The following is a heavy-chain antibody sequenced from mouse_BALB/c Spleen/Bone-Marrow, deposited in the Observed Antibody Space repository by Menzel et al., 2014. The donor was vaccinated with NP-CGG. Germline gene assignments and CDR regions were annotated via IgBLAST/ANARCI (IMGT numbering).Heavy chain of an antibody. J-gene: IGHJ4*01. Sequence: LQESGSVLVRPGASVKLSCKASGYTFTSYWMHWVKQRPGQGLEWIGNIYPGSGSTNYDEKFKSKATLTVDTSSSTAYMQLSSLTSEDSAVYYCTRYYGYYAMDYWGQGTSVTVSS. CDR3: TRYYGYYAMDY. CDR2: IYPGSGST. CDR1: GYTFTSYW. D-gene: IGHD1-2*01. V-gene: IGHV1S22*01.